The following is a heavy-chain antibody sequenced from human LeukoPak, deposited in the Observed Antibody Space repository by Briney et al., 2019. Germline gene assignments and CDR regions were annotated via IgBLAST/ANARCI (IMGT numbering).Heavy chain of an antibody. D-gene: IGHD3-22*01. V-gene: IGHV3-21*01. J-gene: IGHJ4*02. CDR3: ARLRRNSDRSDFFYYYDH. CDR2: VNTVSSYI. CDR1: GFTFSSYS. Sequence: GGSLRLSCAASGFTFSSYSMNWVRQAPGKGLEWVASVNTVSSYIYYADSMRGRFTISRDNAKNSLFLQMNSLRAEDTAVYYCARLRRNSDRSDFFYYYDHWGQGTLVTVSS.